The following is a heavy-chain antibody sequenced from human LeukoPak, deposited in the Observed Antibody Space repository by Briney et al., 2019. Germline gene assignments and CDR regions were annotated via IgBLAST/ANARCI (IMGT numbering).Heavy chain of an antibody. CDR3: ANFPAVAGPWAYGMDV. J-gene: IGHJ6*02. V-gene: IGHV1-69*01. CDR2: IIPIFGTA. D-gene: IGHD6-19*01. Sequence: SVKVSCKASGGTFSSYAISWVRQAPGQGLEWMGGIIPIFGTANYAQKFQGRVAITADESTSTAYMELSSLRSEDTAVYYCANFPAVAGPWAYGMDVWGQGTTVTVSS. CDR1: GGTFSSYA.